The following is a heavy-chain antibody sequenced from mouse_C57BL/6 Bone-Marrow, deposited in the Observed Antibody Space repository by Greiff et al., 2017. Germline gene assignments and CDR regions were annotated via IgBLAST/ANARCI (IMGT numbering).Heavy chain of an antibody. CDR3: ARENWDSFDY. CDR2: IYYSGTI. V-gene: IGHV3-5*01. D-gene: IGHD4-1*01. J-gene: IGHJ2*01. CDR1: GISITTGNYR. Sequence: DVKLQESGPGLVKPSQTVFLTCTVTGISITTGNYRWSWIRQFPGNKLEWIGYIYYSGTITYNPSLTSRTTITRDTPKNQFFLEMNSLTAEDTATYYCARENWDSFDYWGQGTTLTVSS.